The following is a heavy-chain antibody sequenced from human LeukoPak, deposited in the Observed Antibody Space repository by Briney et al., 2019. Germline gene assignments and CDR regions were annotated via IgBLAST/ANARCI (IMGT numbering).Heavy chain of an antibody. J-gene: IGHJ6*02. V-gene: IGHV3-7*04. CDR1: GFTFSSYW. CDR2: INQDGSEK. Sequence: GGSLRLSCAASGFTFSSYWMSWVRQAPGKGLEWVANINQDGSEKYYVDSVKGRFTISRDNAKNSLYLQMNSLRAEDTAVYYCARDITRYFDWLLSYYYYGMDVWGQGTTVTVSS. CDR3: ARDITRYFDWLLSYYYYGMDV. D-gene: IGHD3-9*01.